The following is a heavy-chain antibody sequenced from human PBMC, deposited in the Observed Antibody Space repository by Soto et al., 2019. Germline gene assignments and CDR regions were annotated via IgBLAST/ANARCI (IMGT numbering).Heavy chain of an antibody. CDR3: ARDQRYDFWSGRHYYYYGMDV. CDR2: IYTSGST. D-gene: IGHD3-3*01. Sequence: QVQLQESGPGLVKPSETLSLTCTVSGGSISSYYWSWIRQPAGKGLKWIGRIYTSGSTNYNPSLKSRVTMSVDTSKNQFSLKLSSVTAADTAVYYCARDQRYDFWSGRHYYYYGMDVWGQGTTVTVSS. CDR1: GGSISSYY. J-gene: IGHJ6*02. V-gene: IGHV4-4*07.